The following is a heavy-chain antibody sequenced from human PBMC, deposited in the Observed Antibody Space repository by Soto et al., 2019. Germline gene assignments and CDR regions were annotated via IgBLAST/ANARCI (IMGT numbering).Heavy chain of an antibody. J-gene: IGHJ6*02. Sequence: PSETLSLTCAVYGGSFSGYYWSWIRQPPGKGLEWIGEINHSGSTNYNPSLKSRVTISVDTSKNQFSLKLSSVTAADTAVYYCARFPVYDFWSGEHQEYGMDVWGQGTTVTVSS. CDR1: GGSFSGYY. CDR3: ARFPVYDFWSGEHQEYGMDV. D-gene: IGHD3-3*01. V-gene: IGHV4-34*01. CDR2: INHSGST.